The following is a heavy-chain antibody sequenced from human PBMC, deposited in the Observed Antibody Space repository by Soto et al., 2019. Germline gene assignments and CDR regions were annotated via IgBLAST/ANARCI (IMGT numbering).Heavy chain of an antibody. D-gene: IGHD2-15*01. CDR1: GYSFPSHG. J-gene: IGHJ5*02. CDR2: NNPYNGNT. CDR3: ARDISVCSGGSCYHNWFDP. V-gene: IGHV1-18*01. Sequence: ASVKVSCKASGYSFPSHGISWVRQAPGQGLEWMGWNNPYNGNTNYAQKFQGWVTMTRDTSISTAYMELSRLRSDDTAVYYCARDISVCSGGSCYHNWFDPWGQGTLVTVSS.